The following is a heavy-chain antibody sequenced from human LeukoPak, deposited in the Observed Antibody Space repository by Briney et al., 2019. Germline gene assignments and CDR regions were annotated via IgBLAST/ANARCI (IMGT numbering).Heavy chain of an antibody. J-gene: IGHJ4*02. V-gene: IGHV3-21*01. D-gene: IGHD4-17*01. CDR2: ITSSSNYM. CDR3: ARDARLGGDLCFDY. CDR1: GVPFSTYS. Sequence: GGSLRLSCVASGVPFSTYSLNWVRQAPGKGLEWVSSITSSSNYMYYADSVKGRFTISRDNAKNSLYLQMSRLRAEDTAVYFCARDARLGGDLCFDYWGQGTLVTVSS.